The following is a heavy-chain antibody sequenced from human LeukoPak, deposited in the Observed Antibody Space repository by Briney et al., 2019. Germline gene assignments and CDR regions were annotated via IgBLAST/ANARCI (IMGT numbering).Heavy chain of an antibody. Sequence: ASVKVSCKASGYTFTSYSIHWVRQAPGQGLEWMGRINPSGSSTSYAQKFQGRVTMTRDTSTSTVYMELSSLRSEDTAVYYCARDKGYCSGGSCSPVYWFDPWGQGTLVTVSS. CDR2: INPSGSST. CDR3: ARDKGYCSGGSCSPVYWFDP. V-gene: IGHV1-46*01. J-gene: IGHJ5*02. D-gene: IGHD2-15*01. CDR1: GYTFTSYS.